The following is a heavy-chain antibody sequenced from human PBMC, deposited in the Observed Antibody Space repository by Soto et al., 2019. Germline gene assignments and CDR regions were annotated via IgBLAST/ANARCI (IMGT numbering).Heavy chain of an antibody. CDR2: ISSSSSYI. Sequence: GGSLRLSCAASGFTFSSYSMNWVRQAPGKGLEWVSSISSSSSYIYYADSVKGRFTISRDNAKNSLYLQMNSLRAEDTAVYYCARGFYDFWSGYYPFDYWGQGTLVTVSS. V-gene: IGHV3-21*01. D-gene: IGHD3-3*01. CDR1: GFTFSSYS. CDR3: ARGFYDFWSGYYPFDY. J-gene: IGHJ4*02.